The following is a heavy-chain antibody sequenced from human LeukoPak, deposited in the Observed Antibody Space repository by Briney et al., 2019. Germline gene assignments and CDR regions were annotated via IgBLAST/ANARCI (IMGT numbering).Heavy chain of an antibody. D-gene: IGHD3-9*01. J-gene: IGHJ4*02. Sequence: GGSLRLSCVASGFTFSTYAMNWVRQAPGKGLEWVSGFSGSGDTTYFPDSVKGRFTISRDKSKKTLYLQIDSLRAEDTAVYYCAKGSGFLGGYYFDYWGQGTLVTVSS. CDR1: GFTFSTYA. CDR2: FSGSGDTT. V-gene: IGHV3-23*01. CDR3: AKGSGFLGGYYFDY.